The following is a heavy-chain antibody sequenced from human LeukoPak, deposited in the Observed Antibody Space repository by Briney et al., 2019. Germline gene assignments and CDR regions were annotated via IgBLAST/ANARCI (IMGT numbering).Heavy chain of an antibody. V-gene: IGHV3-48*02. CDR3: ARDYSSGGDFFGYYYGMDV. CDR2: ISGSSKII. CDR1: GFTFNIYR. D-gene: IGHD2-15*01. J-gene: IGHJ6*02. Sequence: PGVSLTLSCAASGFTFNIYRMNWLRQAPGKGLVWILYISGSSKIIHWAESMKGPFTISRDNAKNSLYLQRSSLRDEGTAGYYCARDYSSGGDFFGYYYGMDVWGQGTTVTVSS.